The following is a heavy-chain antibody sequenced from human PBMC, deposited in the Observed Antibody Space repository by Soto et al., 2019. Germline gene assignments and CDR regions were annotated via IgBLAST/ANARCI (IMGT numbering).Heavy chain of an antibody. CDR1: GGSISSYY. CDR3: STSTSGWMGFDC. D-gene: IGHD6-19*01. J-gene: IGHJ4*02. V-gene: IGHV4-59*01. Sequence: SETLSLTCTVSGGSISSYYWSWIRQPPGKGLEWIGYIYYSGSTNYNSSLKSRLTISIDTSKSQFSLKLSSVTAADTAVYYCSTSTSGWMGFDCWGQGTLVPVSS. CDR2: IYYSGST.